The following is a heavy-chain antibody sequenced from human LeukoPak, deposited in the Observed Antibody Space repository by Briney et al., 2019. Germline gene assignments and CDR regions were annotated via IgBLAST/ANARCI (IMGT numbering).Heavy chain of an antibody. CDR3: ARALAPYGSGSYRSYYYYYYGMDV. CDR2: ISYDGSNK. D-gene: IGHD3-10*01. CDR1: GFTFSSYA. V-gene: IGHV3-30-3*01. Sequence: GGSLRLSCAASGFTFSSYAMHWARQAPGKGLEWVAVISYDGSNKYYAESGKGRFTISRDISKNTLYLQMNSLRAEDTAVYYCARALAPYGSGSYRSYYYYYYGMDVWGQGTTVTVSS. J-gene: IGHJ6*02.